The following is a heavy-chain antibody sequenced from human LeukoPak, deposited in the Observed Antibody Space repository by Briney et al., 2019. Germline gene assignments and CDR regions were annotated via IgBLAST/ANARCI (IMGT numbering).Heavy chain of an antibody. CDR3: ANRYSSGWVDAFDI. CDR2: MNPNSGNT. V-gene: IGHV1-8*03. Sequence: ASVKVSCKASGYTFTSYDINWVRQATGQGLEWMGWMNPNSGNTGYAQKFQGRVTITRNTSISTAYMELGSLRSEDTAVYYCANRYSSGWVDAFDIWGQGTKVTVTS. J-gene: IGHJ3*02. D-gene: IGHD6-19*01. CDR1: GYTFTSYD.